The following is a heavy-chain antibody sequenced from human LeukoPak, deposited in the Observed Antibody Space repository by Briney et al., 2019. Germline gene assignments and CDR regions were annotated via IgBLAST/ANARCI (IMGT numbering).Heavy chain of an antibody. Sequence: GESLKISCKGSGYSFTSYWIGWVRQMPGKGLEWMGIICPGDSDTRYSPSSQGQVTLSADKSSSTAYLQWSSLKASDSATYYCARLGAFDIWGQGTMVTVSS. CDR1: GYSFTSYW. CDR3: ARLGAFDI. J-gene: IGHJ3*02. CDR2: ICPGDSDT. V-gene: IGHV5-51*01.